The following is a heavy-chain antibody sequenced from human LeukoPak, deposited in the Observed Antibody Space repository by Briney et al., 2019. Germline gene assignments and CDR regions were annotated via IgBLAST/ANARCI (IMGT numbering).Heavy chain of an antibody. V-gene: IGHV3-23*01. D-gene: IGHD2-15*01. CDR2: ISGSGDST. CDR1: GFTFNIYA. Sequence: GGSLRLSCAASGFTFNIYAMNWVRQAPGKGLEWVSVISGSGDSTYYADSVKGRFTISRDNSKNTLYLQMNSLRAEDTAVYYCARVGWELLDYWGQGTLVTVSS. J-gene: IGHJ4*02. CDR3: ARVGWELLDY.